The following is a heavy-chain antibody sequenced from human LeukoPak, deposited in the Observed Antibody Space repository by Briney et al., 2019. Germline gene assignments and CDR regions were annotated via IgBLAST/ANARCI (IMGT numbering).Heavy chain of an antibody. CDR2: IYYRGIT. J-gene: IGHJ4*02. D-gene: IGHD6-13*01. CDR3: ARDYSYGSSWDYFDY. CDR1: GGXISNYY. Sequence: SGTLSLTCNVSGGXISNYYWTWIRQPPGKGLEWIGYIYYRGITTYNPSLKSRVTISVDTSKNQFSLKLSPVTAADTAVYYCARDYSYGSSWDYFDYWGQGTLVSVSS. V-gene: IGHV4-59*01.